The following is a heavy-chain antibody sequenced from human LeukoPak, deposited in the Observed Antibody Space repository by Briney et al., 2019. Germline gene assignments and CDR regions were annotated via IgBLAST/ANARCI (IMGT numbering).Heavy chain of an antibody. V-gene: IGHV3-23*01. J-gene: IGHJ4*02. D-gene: IGHD2-2*01. Sequence: PGGSLRLSCAASGFTFSSYDMSWVRQAPGKGLEWVSAISGSGGSTYYADSVKGRFTISRDNSKNTLYLQMNSLRAEDTAVYYCAKLNIVVVPAASLDYWGQGTLVTVSS. CDR2: ISGSGGST. CDR3: AKLNIVVVPAASLDY. CDR1: GFTFSSYD.